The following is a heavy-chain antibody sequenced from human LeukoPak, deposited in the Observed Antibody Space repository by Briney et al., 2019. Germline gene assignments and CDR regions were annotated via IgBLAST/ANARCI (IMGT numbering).Heavy chain of an antibody. CDR1: GGPISSSNYY. V-gene: IGHV4-39*07. Sequence: SETLSLPCTVSGGPISSSNYYWGWIRQPPGKGLVWIGNLYYCGSPFYNPSLTSRDTISVVPYKNQLSLKLSAVTAADRAVFYCARPANYYYNYMDVWGKGTTVTVSS. CDR2: LYYCGSP. J-gene: IGHJ6*03. CDR3: ARPANYYYNYMDV.